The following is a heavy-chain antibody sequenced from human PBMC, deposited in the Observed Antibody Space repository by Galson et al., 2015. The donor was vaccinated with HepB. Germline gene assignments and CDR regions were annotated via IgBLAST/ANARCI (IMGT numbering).Heavy chain of an antibody. CDR1: GYTFTGYY. CDR3: AGDLGSFTDSGGGCWFDP. Sequence: SVKVSCKASGYTFTGYYMHWVRQAPGQGLEWMGWINPNSGGTNYAQKFQGWVTMTRDTSISTAYMELGRLRSDDTAVYYCAGDLGSFTDSGGGCWFDPWGQGTLVTVSS. CDR2: INPNSGGT. J-gene: IGHJ5*02. D-gene: IGHD2-15*01. V-gene: IGHV1-2*04.